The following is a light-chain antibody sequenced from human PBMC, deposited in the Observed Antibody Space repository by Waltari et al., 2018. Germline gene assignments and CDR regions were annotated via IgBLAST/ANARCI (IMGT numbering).Light chain of an antibody. CDR1: SSHIGSKT. V-gene: IGLV1-44*01. Sequence: QSVLTQPPSASGTPGQRVTISCSGTSSHIGSKTAHWYQQLPGTAPKLLIYSNNQRPSGVPDRFSGSKSGTSASLAISGLQSEDEADYYCAAWDDSLNGPYVFGTGTKVTVL. J-gene: IGLJ1*01. CDR2: SNN. CDR3: AAWDDSLNGPYV.